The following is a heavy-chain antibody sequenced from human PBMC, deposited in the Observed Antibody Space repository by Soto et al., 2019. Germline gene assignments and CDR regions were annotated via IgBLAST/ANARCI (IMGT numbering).Heavy chain of an antibody. J-gene: IGHJ4*02. D-gene: IGHD6-25*01. V-gene: IGHV3-53*01. CDR1: GFTVSNNY. CDR3: ATQRGGGGY. Sequence: EVQLVESGGGLIQPGGSLRLSCAVSGFTVSNNYMSWVRQAPGKGLEGVSVIYSGGYTAYGDSVKGRFTISRDNSKNTIYFKIDSLRPDGAAVYYWATQRGGGGYWGQGTLVTVSS. CDR2: IYSGGYT.